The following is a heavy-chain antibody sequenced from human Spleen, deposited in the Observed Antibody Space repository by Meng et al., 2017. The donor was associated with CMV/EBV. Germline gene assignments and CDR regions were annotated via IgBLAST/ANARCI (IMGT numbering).Heavy chain of an antibody. J-gene: IGHJ4*02. Sequence: SVKVSCLASGYSFNRYGSSWLRQAPGQGLEWMGGIIPILVLANYAQKFQGRVTISADKSTSTAYMELSSLRSEDTAVYYCASGIAACPGILDYWGQGTLVTVSS. CDR2: IIPILVLA. D-gene: IGHD6-6*01. CDR1: GYSFNRYG. CDR3: ASGIAACPGILDY. V-gene: IGHV1-69*10.